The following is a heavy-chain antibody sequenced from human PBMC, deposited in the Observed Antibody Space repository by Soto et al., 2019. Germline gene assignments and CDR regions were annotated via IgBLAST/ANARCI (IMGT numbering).Heavy chain of an antibody. J-gene: IGHJ5*02. CDR1: GGSISSYY. CDR3: ARQAVVVPAAIGNWFDP. V-gene: IGHV4-59*08. Sequence: PSETLSLTCTVSGGSISSYYWSWIRQPPGKGLEWIGYIYYSGSTNYNPSLKSRVTISVDTSKNQFSLKLSSVTAADTAVYYCARQAVVVPAAIGNWFDPWGQGTLVTVSS. D-gene: IGHD2-2*01. CDR2: IYYSGST.